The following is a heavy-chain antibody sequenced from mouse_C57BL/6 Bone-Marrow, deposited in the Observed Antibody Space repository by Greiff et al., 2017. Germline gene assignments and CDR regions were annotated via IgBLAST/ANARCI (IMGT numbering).Heavy chain of an antibody. J-gene: IGHJ4*01. CDR1: GYSITSGYY. Sequence: EVKLQESGPGLVKPSQSLSLTCSVTGYSITSGYYWNWIRQFPGNKLEWMGYISYDGINNYNTSLKNRISITRDTSKNQFFLKLNSVTTEDTASYYCAFYYGSSPYYAIDYWGQGTSVTVSS. D-gene: IGHD1-1*01. CDR3: AFYYGSSPYYAIDY. CDR2: ISYDGIN. V-gene: IGHV3-6*02.